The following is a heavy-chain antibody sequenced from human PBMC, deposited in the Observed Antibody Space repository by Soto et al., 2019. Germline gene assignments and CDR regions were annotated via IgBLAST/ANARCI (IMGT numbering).Heavy chain of an antibody. CDR2: IYYSGST. Sequence: SETLSLTCTVSGGSVSSGSYYWTWIRQRPGKGLEWIGYIYYSGSTYYSPSLKSRLSISLDTSKNQFSLRLSSVTAADTAMYYCARERLRAVSAFDISGQGTIVTVSS. D-gene: IGHD5-12*01. CDR3: ARERLRAVSAFDI. J-gene: IGHJ3*02. CDR1: GGSVSSGSYY. V-gene: IGHV4-31*03.